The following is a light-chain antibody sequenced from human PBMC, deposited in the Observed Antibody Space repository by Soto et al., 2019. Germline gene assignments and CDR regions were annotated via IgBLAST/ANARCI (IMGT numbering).Light chain of an antibody. CDR2: GAS. V-gene: IGKV3-15*01. J-gene: IGKJ1*01. CDR1: QSVSSN. Sequence: EIALTQSPATLSVSPGERATLSCRASQSVSSNLAWYQQKPGQAPRLPIYGASTRATGIPARFSGSGSGTEFTLTISSLQSEDFAVYYCQQYNNWPRTFGQGTKVDIK. CDR3: QQYNNWPRT.